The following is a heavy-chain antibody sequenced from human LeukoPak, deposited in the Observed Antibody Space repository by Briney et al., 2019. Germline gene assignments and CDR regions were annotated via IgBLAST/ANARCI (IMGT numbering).Heavy chain of an antibody. CDR3: ARDRYCSSTSCYRGIFDY. D-gene: IGHD2-2*01. J-gene: IGHJ4*02. V-gene: IGHV3-23*01. CDR2: ISGSGGST. Sequence: PGGSLRLSCAASGFTFSSYAMSWVRQAPGKGLEWVSAISGSGGSTYYADSVKGRFTISRDNSKNTLYLQMNSLRAEDTAVYYCARDRYCSSTSCYRGIFDYWGQGTLVTVSS. CDR1: GFTFSSYA.